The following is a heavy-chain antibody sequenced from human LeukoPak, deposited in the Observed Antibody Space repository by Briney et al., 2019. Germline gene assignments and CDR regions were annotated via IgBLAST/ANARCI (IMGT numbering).Heavy chain of an antibody. CDR3: ARVLDVFSSGWYS. J-gene: IGHJ5*02. CDR2: ISWNSDSI. Sequence: HPGRSLRLSCAASGFTFNDYAMHWVRQAPGKGLEWVSGISWNSDSIGYADSVKGRFTISRDNSKNTLYLQMSSLRAEDTAVYYCARVLDVFSSGWYSWGQGTLVTVSS. D-gene: IGHD6-19*01. V-gene: IGHV3-9*01. CDR1: GFTFNDYA.